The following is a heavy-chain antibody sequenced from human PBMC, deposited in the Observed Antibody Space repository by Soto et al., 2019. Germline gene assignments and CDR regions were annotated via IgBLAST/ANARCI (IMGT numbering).Heavy chain of an antibody. CDR1: GFTFSSYA. V-gene: IGHV3-23*01. CDR2: IRGSGGST. D-gene: IGHD3-22*01. CDR3: AKDTQVGITMIVVVNIDY. Sequence: GGSLRLSCAASGFTFSSYAMSWVRQAPGKGLEWVSAIRGSGGSTYYADSVKGRFTISRDNSKNTLYLQMNSLRAEDTAVYYCAKDTQVGITMIVVVNIDYWGQGTLVTVSS. J-gene: IGHJ4*02.